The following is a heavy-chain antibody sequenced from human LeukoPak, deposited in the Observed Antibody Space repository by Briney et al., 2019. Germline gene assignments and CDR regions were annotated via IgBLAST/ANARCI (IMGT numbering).Heavy chain of an antibody. CDR2: MNPNSGNT. Sequence: ASVKVSCKASGYTFTSYDINWVRQATGQGLEWMGWMNPNSGNTGYAQKFQGRVTMTRNTSISTAYMELSSLRSEDTAVYYCARGEYCSSTSCYLSYYYYYYGMDVWGQGTTATVSS. V-gene: IGHV1-8*01. CDR3: ARGEYCSSTSCYLSYYYYYYGMDV. J-gene: IGHJ6*02. CDR1: GYTFTSYD. D-gene: IGHD2-2*01.